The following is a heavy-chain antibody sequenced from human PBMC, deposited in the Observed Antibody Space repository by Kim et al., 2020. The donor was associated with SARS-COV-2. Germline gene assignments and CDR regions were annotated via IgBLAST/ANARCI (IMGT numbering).Heavy chain of an antibody. J-gene: IGHJ4*02. CDR1: GFTFSSYA. V-gene: IGHV3-23*01. D-gene: IGHD2-15*01. Sequence: GGSLRLSCAASGFTFSSYAMSWVRQAPGKGLEWVSAISGSGGSTYYADSVMGRFTISRDNSKNTLYLQMNSLRAEDTAVYYCASRDLGYCSGGSCSAPFGGEYFDYWGQGTLVTVSS. CDR3: ASRDLGYCSGGSCSAPFGGEYFDY. CDR2: ISGSGGST.